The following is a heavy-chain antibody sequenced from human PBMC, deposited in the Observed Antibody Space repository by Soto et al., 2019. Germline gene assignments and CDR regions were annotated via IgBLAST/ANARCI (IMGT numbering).Heavy chain of an antibody. D-gene: IGHD4-17*01. V-gene: IGHV4-59*08. CDR2: FHYSEDS. Sequence: LSLTCTVSGVSIRSHYWIWTRQPPGRGLEWIGYFHYSEDSYYNPSLNSRVTISADTSKNQFSLNLSSVSAADTAVYYCARLSATVALDYWGPGILVTVSS. CDR3: ARLSATVALDY. CDR1: GVSIRSHY. J-gene: IGHJ4*02.